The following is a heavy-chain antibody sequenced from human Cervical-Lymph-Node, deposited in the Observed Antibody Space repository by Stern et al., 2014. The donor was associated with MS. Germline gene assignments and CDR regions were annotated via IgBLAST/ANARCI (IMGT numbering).Heavy chain of an antibody. V-gene: IGHV2-5*02. CDR3: AHTIFGALEM. Sequence: QITLKESGPTLVKPTQTLTLTCSFSGFSLSTTGVAVGWIRQPPGKALEWLALIYWDDDKRYSPSLINRLTIAKDNSKDQVVLTMTNMDPVDTGTYYCAHTIFGALEMWGPGTTVTVSS. D-gene: IGHD3-3*01. CDR1: GFSLSTTGVA. CDR2: IYWDDDK. J-gene: IGHJ3*02.